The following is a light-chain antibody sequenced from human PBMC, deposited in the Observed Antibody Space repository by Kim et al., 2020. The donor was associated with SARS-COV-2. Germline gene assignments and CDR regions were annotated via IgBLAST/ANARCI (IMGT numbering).Light chain of an antibody. Sequence: QSALTQPPSASGSPGQSVTISCTGTSSDVGAYNYVSWYQQHPGKAPKLMIYEVSKRPSGVPDRFSCSKSGNTASLTVSGLQAEDEADYYCSSYAGSNNVFGTGTKVTVL. V-gene: IGLV2-8*01. CDR1: SSDVGAYNY. J-gene: IGLJ1*01. CDR2: EVS. CDR3: SSYAGSNNV.